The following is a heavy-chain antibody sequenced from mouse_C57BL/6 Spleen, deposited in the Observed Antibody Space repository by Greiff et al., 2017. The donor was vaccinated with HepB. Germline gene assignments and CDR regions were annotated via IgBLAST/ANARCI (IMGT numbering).Heavy chain of an antibody. D-gene: IGHD2-4*01. CDR3: ARRDDYDGYWYFDV. CDR2: INPNNGGT. J-gene: IGHJ1*03. V-gene: IGHV1-18*01. Sequence: EVQLQQSGPELVKPGASVKIPCKASGYKFTDYNMDWVKQSHGKSLEWIGDINPNNGGTIYNQKFKGKATLTVDKSSSTAYMELRSLTSEDTAVYYCARRDDYDGYWYFDVWGTGTTVTVSS. CDR1: GYKFTDYN.